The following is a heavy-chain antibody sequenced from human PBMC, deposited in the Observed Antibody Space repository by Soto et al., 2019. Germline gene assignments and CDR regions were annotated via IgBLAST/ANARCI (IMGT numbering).Heavy chain of an antibody. CDR3: ARSVFP. CDR1: GGSISGYY. CDR2: MYNTGST. Sequence: SETLSLTCTVSGGSISGYYWSWIRQPPGKGLEWIGYMYNTGSTVYNPSLKSRVTISVDTSKNQFSLKLSSVTAADTAIYYCARSVFPWGQGTLVTVSS. J-gene: IGHJ5*02. V-gene: IGHV4-59*01.